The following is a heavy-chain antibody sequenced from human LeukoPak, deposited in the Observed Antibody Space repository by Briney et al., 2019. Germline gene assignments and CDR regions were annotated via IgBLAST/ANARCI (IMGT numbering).Heavy chain of an antibody. D-gene: IGHD3-16*01. CDR1: GFTFSSYG. CDR3: ARDASGIMITFGGAVDY. J-gene: IGHJ4*02. Sequence: PGRSLRLSCAVSGFTFSSYGMHWVRQAPGKGLEWVAVISYDGSNKYYADSVKGRFTISRDNSKNTLYLQMNSLRAEDTAVYYCARDASGIMITFGGAVDYWGQGTLVTVSS. CDR2: ISYDGSNK. V-gene: IGHV3-30*03.